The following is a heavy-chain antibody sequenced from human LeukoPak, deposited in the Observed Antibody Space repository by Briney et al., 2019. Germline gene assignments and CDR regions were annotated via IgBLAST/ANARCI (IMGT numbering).Heavy chain of an antibody. V-gene: IGHV4-59*01. J-gene: IGHJ4*02. CDR2: IYYSGST. Sequence: SETLSLTCTVSGGSISSYYWSWIRQPPGKGLEWIGYIYYSGSTSYNPSLKSRVTISVDTSKNQISLKVRSVTAADTAVYYCARERHGHPFDSWGQGTLVTVSS. CDR1: GGSISSYY. CDR3: ARERHGHPFDS.